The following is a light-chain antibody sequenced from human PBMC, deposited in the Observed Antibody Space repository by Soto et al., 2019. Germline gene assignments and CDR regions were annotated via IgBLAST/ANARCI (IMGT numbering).Light chain of an antibody. V-gene: IGKV3-20*01. CDR1: QSGSSSY. CDR2: GAS. Sequence: EIVLTQSPGTLSFSPGERATLSCRASQSGSSSYLAWYEQKPGQAPRLLIYGASSRATGIPDGFRGSGSGTNFTLTISRLEPEDLAVYYCQHYGSASWTFVRGTKVEIK. CDR3: QHYGSASWT. J-gene: IGKJ1*01.